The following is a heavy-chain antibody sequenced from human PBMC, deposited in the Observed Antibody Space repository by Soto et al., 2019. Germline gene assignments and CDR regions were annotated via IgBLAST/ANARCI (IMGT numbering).Heavy chain of an antibody. CDR2: ISGSGGDT. CDR1: GFTFSSYA. J-gene: IGHJ4*02. CDR3: ARNWQGDY. V-gene: IGHV3-23*01. Sequence: EVQLLESGGGLVQPGGSLRLSCAASGFTFSSYAINWVRQAPGKGLEWVSGISGSGGDTYYADSVTGRFTISRDNSKNTVYLQMNSLRAEDTAVYYCARNWQGDYWGQGTLVTVSS. D-gene: IGHD1-20*01.